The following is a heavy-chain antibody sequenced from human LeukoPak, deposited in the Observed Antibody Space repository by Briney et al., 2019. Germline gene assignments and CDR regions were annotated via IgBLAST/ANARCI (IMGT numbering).Heavy chain of an antibody. CDR2: ISSSSTYI. Sequence: PGGSLRLSCEASGFTFTNAWMNWVRQAPGRGLEWVSSISSSSTYIYYADSVKGRFAISRDTAENSLYLQMSSLRVEDTAVYYCARVRGGYDWDLAYWGQGTLVTVSS. J-gene: IGHJ4*02. CDR1: GFTFTNAW. D-gene: IGHD5-12*01. CDR3: ARVRGGYDWDLAY. V-gene: IGHV3-21*01.